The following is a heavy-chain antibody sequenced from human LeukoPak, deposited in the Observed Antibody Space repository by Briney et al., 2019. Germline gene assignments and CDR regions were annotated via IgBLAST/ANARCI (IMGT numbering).Heavy chain of an antibody. CDR3: AKSITMIVVVVGNAFDI. V-gene: IGHV3-23*01. Sequence: GGSLRLSCAASGFTFRSYAMTWVRQAPGKGLEWVSVISGSGDTTNYADSVKGRFTISRDNSKNTLYLQMNSLRAEDTAVYYCAKSITMIVVVVGNAFDIWGQGTMVTVSS. CDR2: ISGSGDTT. J-gene: IGHJ3*02. D-gene: IGHD3-22*01. CDR1: GFTFRSYA.